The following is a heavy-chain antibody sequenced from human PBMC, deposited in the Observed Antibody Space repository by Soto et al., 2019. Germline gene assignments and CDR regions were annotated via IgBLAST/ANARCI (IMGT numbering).Heavy chain of an antibody. CDR2: INHSGST. CDR3: ARGRYARRNLYYYYYYMDV. CDR1: GGSFSGYY. V-gene: IGHV4-34*01. J-gene: IGHJ6*03. Sequence: PSETLSLTCAVYGGSFSGYYWSWIRQPPGKGLEWIGEINHSGSTNYNPSLKSRVTISVDTSKNQFSLKLSSVTAADTAVYYCARGRYARRNLYYYYYYMDVWGKGTTVTVS. D-gene: IGHD5-12*01.